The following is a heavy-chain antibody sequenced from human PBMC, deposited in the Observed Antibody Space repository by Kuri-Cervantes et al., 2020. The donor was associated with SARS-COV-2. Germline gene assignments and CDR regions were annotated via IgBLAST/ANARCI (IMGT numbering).Heavy chain of an antibody. Sequence: GSLRLSCTVSGGSISSYYWSWIRQPPGKGLEWIGYISYSGSTNYNPSLKSRVTISVDTSKNHFSMKLSSVTAADAAVYYLVRGPADDFWSGYQFDYWGQGTLVTVSS. J-gene: IGHJ4*02. V-gene: IGHV4-59*01. CDR1: GGSISSYY. D-gene: IGHD3-3*01. CDR2: ISYSGST. CDR3: VRGPADDFWSGYQFDY.